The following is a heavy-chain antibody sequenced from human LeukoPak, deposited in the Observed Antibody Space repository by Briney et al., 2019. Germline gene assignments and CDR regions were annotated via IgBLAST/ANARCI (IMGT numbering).Heavy chain of an antibody. CDR3: VRGSSGTVVRGVSWAWFDP. D-gene: IGHD3-10*01. CDR1: GFTLSTYW. CDR2: KKPDGSGK. V-gene: IGHV3-7*05. J-gene: IGHJ5*02. Sequence: PGGSLRLSCVASGFTLSTYWMTWGRQAPGKGLEWVTNKKPDGSGKYFVDSVRGRFTISRDNVKNSLYLQMNSLRAEDTAVYYCVRGSSGTVVRGVSWAWFDPWGQGTLVTVSS.